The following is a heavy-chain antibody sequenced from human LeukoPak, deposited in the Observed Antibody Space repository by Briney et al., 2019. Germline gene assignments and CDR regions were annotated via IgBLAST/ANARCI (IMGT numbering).Heavy chain of an antibody. J-gene: IGHJ6*02. V-gene: IGHV1-8*01. CDR1: GYTFTSYD. Sequence: ASVKVSCKASGYTFTSYDINWVRQATGQGLEWMGWMNPNSGNTGYAQKFQGRVTMTRNTSISTAYMELSSLRSEDTAVYYCARALGRAPSMVRGVRSYGMDVWGQGTTVTVSS. D-gene: IGHD3-10*01. CDR3: ARALGRAPSMVRGVRSYGMDV. CDR2: MNPNSGNT.